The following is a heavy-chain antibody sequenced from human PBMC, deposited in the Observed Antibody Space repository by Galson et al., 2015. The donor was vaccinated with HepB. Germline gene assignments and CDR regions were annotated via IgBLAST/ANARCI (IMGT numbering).Heavy chain of an antibody. CDR2: INPKNGDT. D-gene: IGHD4-17*01. Sequence: SVKVSCKASGYTFTDYYMHWVRQAPGQGLEWMGRINPKNGDTNFAQKFQGRVTMTRDTSITTVYMELTRLRSDDTAVYYCAREMVLYGDYEKIFYYYGMDVWGQGTTVTVSS. V-gene: IGHV1-2*06. J-gene: IGHJ6*02. CDR3: AREMVLYGDYEKIFYYYGMDV. CDR1: GYTFTDYY.